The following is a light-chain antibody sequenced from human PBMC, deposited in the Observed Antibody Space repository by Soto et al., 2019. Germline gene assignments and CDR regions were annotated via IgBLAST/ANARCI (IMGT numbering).Light chain of an antibody. CDR2: GAS. J-gene: IGKJ1*01. CDR3: QQYNTWLWT. V-gene: IGKV3-15*01. CDR1: QSVNAN. Sequence: EVVMTQSPATLSVSPGERATLSYRASQSVNANLAWYQQKPGQAPRLLIHGASNRATGIPARFSGSGFGTEFILTISSLQSEDFAVYYCQQYNTWLWTFGQGTKVEI.